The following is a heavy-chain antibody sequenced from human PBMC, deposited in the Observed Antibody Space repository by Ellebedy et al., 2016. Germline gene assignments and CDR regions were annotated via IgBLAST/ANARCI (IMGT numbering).Heavy chain of an antibody. J-gene: IGHJ4*02. CDR1: GYTFTSYG. D-gene: IGHD4-23*01. Sequence: ASVKVSCKASGYTFTSYGISWVRQAPGQGLEWMGWISAYNGNTNYAQKLQGRVTMTTDTSTSTAYMELRSLRSDDTALYYCARRVGGLGGYYFDYWGQGTLVTVSS. CDR3: ARRVGGLGGYYFDY. CDR2: ISAYNGNT. V-gene: IGHV1-18*01.